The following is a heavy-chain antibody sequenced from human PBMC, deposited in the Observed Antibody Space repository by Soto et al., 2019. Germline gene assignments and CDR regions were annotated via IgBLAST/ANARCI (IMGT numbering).Heavy chain of an antibody. D-gene: IGHD3-10*01. CDR1: GFTFSSYA. CDR2: ISYDGSNK. CDR3: ARDRNNPSIIDY. Sequence: QVQLVESGGGVVQPGRSLRLSCAASGFTFSSYAMHWVRQAPGKGLEWVAVISYDGSNKYYADSVKGRFTISRDNSKNTLDLQMNSLRAEETAVYFCARDRNNPSIIDYWGQGTLVTVSS. J-gene: IGHJ4*02. V-gene: IGHV3-30-3*01.